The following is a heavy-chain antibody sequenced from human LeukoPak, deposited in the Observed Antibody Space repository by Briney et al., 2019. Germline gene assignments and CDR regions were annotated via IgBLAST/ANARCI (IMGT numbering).Heavy chain of an antibody. CDR3: ARDIEYSSSFDF. CDR1: GYTFTGYY. V-gene: IGHV1-2*06. D-gene: IGHD6-6*01. CDR2: INPNSGGT. J-gene: IGHJ4*02. Sequence: ASVKVSCKASGYTFTGYYMHWLRQAPGQGLEWMGRINPNSGGTNYAQKFQGRVTMTRDTSISTAYMELSRLRSDDTAVYYCARDIEYSSSFDFWGQGPLVTVSS.